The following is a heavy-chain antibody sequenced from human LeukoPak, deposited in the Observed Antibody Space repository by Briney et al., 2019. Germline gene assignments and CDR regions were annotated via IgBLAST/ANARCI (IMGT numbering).Heavy chain of an antibody. CDR3: ARDEDGDYFDY. CDR1: GFTFSSYS. Sequence: PGGSLRLSCAASGFTFSSYSMNWVRQAPGKGLEWVSSISSSSSYIYYADSVKGRFTIFRDNAKNSLYLQMNSLRAEDTAVYYCARDEDGDYFDYWGQGTLVTVSS. V-gene: IGHV3-21*01. D-gene: IGHD4-17*01. CDR2: ISSSSSYI. J-gene: IGHJ4*02.